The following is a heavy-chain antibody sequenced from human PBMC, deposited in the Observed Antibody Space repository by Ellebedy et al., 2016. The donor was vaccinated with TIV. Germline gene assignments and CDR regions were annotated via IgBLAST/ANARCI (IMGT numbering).Heavy chain of an antibody. D-gene: IGHD1-1*01. J-gene: IGHJ4*02. CDR2: IHYRGTT. V-gene: IGHV4-61*05. Sequence: MPSETLSLTCTVSGGSISSSSYYWGWIRPPPGKGLEWIGYIHYRGTTNYTPSLKSRVTISIDTPRDRFSLKLISVTAADTGVYLCAIHTDDFSPFDFWGQGAEVTVSS. CDR3: AIHTDDFSPFDF. CDR1: GGSISSSSYY.